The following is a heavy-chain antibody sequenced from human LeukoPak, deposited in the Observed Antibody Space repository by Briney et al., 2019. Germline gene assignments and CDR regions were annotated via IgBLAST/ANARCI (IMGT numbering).Heavy chain of an antibody. J-gene: IGHJ5*02. CDR1: GGSISSYY. D-gene: IGHD2-15*01. CDR2: IYYSGST. CDR3: ARQGGYCSGGTCYPNWFDP. V-gene: IGHV4-59*08. Sequence: SETLSLTCTVSGGSISSYYWSWIRQPPGEGLEWIGYIYYSGSTNYNPSLKSRLTISVDTSKNQFSLKLSSVTAADTAVYYCARQGGYCSGGTCYPNWFDPWGQGTLVTVSS.